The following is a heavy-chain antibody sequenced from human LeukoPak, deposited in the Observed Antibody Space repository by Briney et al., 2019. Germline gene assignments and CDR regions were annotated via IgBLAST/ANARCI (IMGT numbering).Heavy chain of an antibody. CDR1: GGSISSYY. CDR2: IYYSGST. V-gene: IGHV4-59*08. Sequence: RSSETLSLTCTVSGGSISSYYWSWIRQPPGKGLEWIGYIYYSGSTNYNPSLKSRVTISVDTSKNQFSLKLSSVTAADTAVYYCARHRYGDYSGWFDPWGQGTLVTVSS. CDR3: ARHRYGDYSGWFDP. D-gene: IGHD4-17*01. J-gene: IGHJ5*02.